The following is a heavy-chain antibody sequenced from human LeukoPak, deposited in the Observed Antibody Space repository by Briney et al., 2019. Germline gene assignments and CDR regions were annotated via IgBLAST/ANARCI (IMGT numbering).Heavy chain of an antibody. J-gene: IGHJ4*02. CDR3: ARASHLGDLSLRY. CDR2: ISNRGRT. V-gene: IGHV4-31*03. D-gene: IGHD3-16*02. CDR1: GGSISSGDYY. Sequence: SQTLSLTCIVSGGSISSGDYYLSWIREHPGKGLEWIGYISNRGRTYYNPSLKSRLTISVNTSKNQFSLKLSSVTAADTAVHYCARASHLGDLSLRYWGQGTLVTVSS.